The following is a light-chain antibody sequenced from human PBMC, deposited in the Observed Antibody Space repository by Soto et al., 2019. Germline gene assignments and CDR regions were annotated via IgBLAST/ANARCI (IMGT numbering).Light chain of an antibody. CDR3: HVWDSLTDDWV. J-gene: IGLJ3*02. V-gene: IGLV3-21*04. CDR1: NIGGKS. CDR2: CDS. Sequence: SYELTQPPSVSVAPGKTASITCRGNNIGGKSVHWYQHKPGQAPMLVIYCDSGRPSGIPERLSGSNSGNTATLTISGVEAGDEADYYCHVWDSLTDDWVFGGGTKLTVL.